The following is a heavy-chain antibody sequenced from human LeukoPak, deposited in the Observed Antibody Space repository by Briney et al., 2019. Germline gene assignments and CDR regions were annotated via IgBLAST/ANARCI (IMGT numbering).Heavy chain of an antibody. CDR1: GFTFSSYS. D-gene: IGHD1-1*01. J-gene: IGHJ6*02. Sequence: GGSLRLSCAASGFTFSSYSMNWVRQAPGKGLEWVSSISSSSSYIYYADSVKGRFTISRDNAKNSLYLQMNSLRAGDTAVYYCAREGSVQLERHWYYYYGMDVWGQGTTVTVSS. CDR2: ISSSSSYI. CDR3: AREGSVQLERHWYYYYGMDV. V-gene: IGHV3-21*01.